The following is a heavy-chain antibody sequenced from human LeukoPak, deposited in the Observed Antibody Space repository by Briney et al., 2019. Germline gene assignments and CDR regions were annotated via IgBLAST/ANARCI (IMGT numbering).Heavy chain of an antibody. CDR1: GFPFSDYY. D-gene: IGHD3-22*01. V-gene: IGHV3-43*02. CDR2: ISESGGST. Sequence: HPGGSLRLSCAASGFPFSDYYMNWVRQAPGKGLEWVSLISESGGSTYYADSVKGRFTISRDNSKNSLYLQINSLRTEDTAFYYCVKDTGRSGYYYGPVDYWGQGALVTVSS. J-gene: IGHJ4*02. CDR3: VKDTGRSGYYYGPVDY.